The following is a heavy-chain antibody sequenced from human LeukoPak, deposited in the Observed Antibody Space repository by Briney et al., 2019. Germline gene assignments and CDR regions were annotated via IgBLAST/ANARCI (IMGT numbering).Heavy chain of an antibody. CDR1: AFIFSGHW. D-gene: IGHD3-22*01. CDR2: IKEDGSER. Sequence: GGSLRLSCEGSAFIFSGHWMNWVRQTPGKGLEWVASIKEDGSERPYVDSVKGRFTISRDNAKHTLYLQMNSLRAEHTAVYYCATHSYDSDESLSRPHDDWGRGILVTVFS. J-gene: IGHJ4*02. CDR3: ATHSYDSDESLSRPHDD. V-gene: IGHV3-7*03.